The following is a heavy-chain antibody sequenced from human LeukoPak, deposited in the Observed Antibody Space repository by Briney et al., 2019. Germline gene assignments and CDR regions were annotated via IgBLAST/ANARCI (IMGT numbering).Heavy chain of an antibody. D-gene: IGHD6-13*01. Sequence: TSETLSLTCTVSGGSISSYYWSWIRQPPGKGLEWLGYIYYSGSTNYNPSLKSRVIISVDTSKNQFSLKLSSVTAADTAVYYCERVYYSRSYDYWYFDLWGRGTLVTVSS. CDR3: ERVYYSRSYDYWYFDL. CDR1: GGSISSYY. CDR2: IYYSGST. V-gene: IGHV4-59*01. J-gene: IGHJ2*01.